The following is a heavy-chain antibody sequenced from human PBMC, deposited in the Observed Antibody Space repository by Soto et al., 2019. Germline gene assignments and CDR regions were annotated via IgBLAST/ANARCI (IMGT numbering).Heavy chain of an antibody. V-gene: IGHV1-18*01. D-gene: IGHD6-13*01. Sequence: GASVKVSCKASGYTFTSYGISWVRQAPGQGLEWMGGISAIYGNTNYAQKLQGRVTMTADTSTSTAYMELRSLRSDDTAVYYCARDYPHTSRINWFEPWGQGTTVNVPS. CDR3: ARDYPHTSRINWFEP. CDR2: ISAIYGNT. J-gene: IGHJ5*01. CDR1: GYTFTSYG.